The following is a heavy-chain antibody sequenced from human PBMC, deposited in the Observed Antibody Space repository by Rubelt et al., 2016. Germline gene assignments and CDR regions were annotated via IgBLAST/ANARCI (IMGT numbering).Heavy chain of an antibody. CDR1: GFTVSSNY. CDR3: MSGAGY. Sequence: EVQLVESGGGLIQPGGSLRLSCAASGFTVSSNYMSWVRQAPGKGLEWVANIKPDGSDRYFVDFVKGRFTISRDNDKNSVYLQMDSLRADDTAIYFCMSGAGYWGQGTLVTVSS. J-gene: IGHJ4*02. CDR2: IKPDGSDR. V-gene: IGHV3-7*01. D-gene: IGHD3-16*01.